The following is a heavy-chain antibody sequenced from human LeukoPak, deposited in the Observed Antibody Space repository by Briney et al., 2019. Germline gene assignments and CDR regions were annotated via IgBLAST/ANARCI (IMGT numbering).Heavy chain of an antibody. V-gene: IGHV3-30*04. J-gene: IGHJ4*02. CDR3: AREATYFFASGNFQGYYFDH. CDR1: GFTISNYA. CDR2: ISNDGSHD. Sequence: GGSLRLSCAASGFTISNYAIHWVRQAPGTGLEWVAIISNDGSHDSYADSVKGRFTASRDNSKNTLSLQMTSLRAEDTAVYYCAREATYFFASGNFQGYYFDHWGQGTPVTVSS. D-gene: IGHD3-10*01.